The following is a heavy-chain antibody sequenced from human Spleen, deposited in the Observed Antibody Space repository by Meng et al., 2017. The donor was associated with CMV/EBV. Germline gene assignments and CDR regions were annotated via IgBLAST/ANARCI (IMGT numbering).Heavy chain of an antibody. D-gene: IGHD2-8*01. CDR1: GFTFSSYS. V-gene: IGHV3-21*01. CDR3: ARLINGNYYDY. Sequence: LSFAASGFTFSSYSINWVRQAPGKGLEWVSSISSSSSYIYYADSVKGRFTISRDNAKNSLYLQMNSLRAEDTAVYYCARLINGNYYDYWGQGTLVTVSS. J-gene: IGHJ4*02. CDR2: ISSSSSYI.